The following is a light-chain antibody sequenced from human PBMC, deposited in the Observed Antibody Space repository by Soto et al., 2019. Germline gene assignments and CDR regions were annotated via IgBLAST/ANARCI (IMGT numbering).Light chain of an antibody. Sequence: IQITQSPSSLSASVGDRVTITCRASQSISSYLNWYQQKPGKAPKLLIYAASSLQSGVQSRFSGSGSGTDFTLTISSLQPEDFATYYCKQSYSPLTFGQGTRLEI. CDR2: AAS. CDR1: QSISSY. J-gene: IGKJ5*01. CDR3: KQSYSPLT. V-gene: IGKV1-39*01.